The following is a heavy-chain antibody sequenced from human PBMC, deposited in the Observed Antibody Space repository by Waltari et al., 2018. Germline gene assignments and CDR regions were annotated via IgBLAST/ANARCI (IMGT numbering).Heavy chain of an antibody. CDR2: ISYDGSNK. V-gene: IGHV3-30-3*01. Sequence: QVQLVESGGGVVQPGRSLRLSCAASGFTFSSYAMHWVRQAPGKGLEWVAVISYDGSNKYHADSVKGRFTISRDNSKNTLYLQMNSLRAEDTAVYYCARDISPCSGGSCYPYYYYGMDVWGQGTTVTVSS. CDR3: ARDISPCSGGSCYPYYYYGMDV. D-gene: IGHD2-15*01. CDR1: GFTFSSYA. J-gene: IGHJ6*02.